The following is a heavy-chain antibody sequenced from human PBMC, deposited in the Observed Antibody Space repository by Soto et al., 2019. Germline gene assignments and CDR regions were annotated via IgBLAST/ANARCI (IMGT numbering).Heavy chain of an antibody. D-gene: IGHD3-22*01. CDR3: ARDPPYDSSGEGYFDY. Sequence: QVQLVQSGAEVKKPGASVKVSCKASGYTFTSYYMHWVRQAPGQGLEWMGIINPSGGSTSYAQKFQGRVTMTRDTSTSTVYMELSSLSSEDTAVYYCARDPPYDSSGEGYFDYWGQGTLVTVSS. V-gene: IGHV1-46*01. J-gene: IGHJ4*02. CDR1: GYTFTSYY. CDR2: INPSGGST.